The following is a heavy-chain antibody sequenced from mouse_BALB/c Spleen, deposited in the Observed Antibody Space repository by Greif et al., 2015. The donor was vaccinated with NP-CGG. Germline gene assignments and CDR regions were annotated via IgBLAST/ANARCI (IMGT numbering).Heavy chain of an antibody. V-gene: IGHV1-4*01. CDR3: ARFATTATWFAY. Sequence: QVHVKQSGAELARPGASVKMSCKASGYTFTSYTTHWVKQRPGQGLEWIGYINPSSGYTNYNQKFKDKATLTADKSSSTAYMQLSSLTSEDSAVYYCARFATTATWFAYWGQGTLVTVSA. D-gene: IGHD1-2*01. J-gene: IGHJ3*01. CDR2: INPSSGYT. CDR1: GYTFTSYT.